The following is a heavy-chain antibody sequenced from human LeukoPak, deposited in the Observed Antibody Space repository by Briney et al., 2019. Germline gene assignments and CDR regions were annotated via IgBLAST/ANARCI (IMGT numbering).Heavy chain of an antibody. D-gene: IGHD1-26*01. V-gene: IGHV1-8*01. J-gene: IGHJ4*02. Sequence: GASVKVSCKASGYTFTTYVINWVRQAPGQGLEWLGWLSPTSGNTGYAQKFQGRVTMTRDTSTSTVYMELSSLTSDDTAVYYCARGEAIVGSYWGQGTLVTVSS. CDR3: ARGEAIVGSY. CDR2: LSPTSGNT. CDR1: GYTFTTYV.